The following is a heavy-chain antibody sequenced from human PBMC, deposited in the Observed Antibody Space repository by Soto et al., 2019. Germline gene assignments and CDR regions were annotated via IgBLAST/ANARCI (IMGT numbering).Heavy chain of an antibody. CDR2: ISYDGSNK. D-gene: IGHD3-10*02. J-gene: IGHJ4*02. V-gene: IGHV3-30-3*01. CDR3: ARGQIGVRGVMRD. Sequence: QVQLVESGGGVVQPGRSLRLSCAASGFTFSSYAMHWVRQAPGKGLEWVAVISYDGSNKYYADSVKGRFTISRDNSKNTLYLQMNSLRAEDTAVYYCARGQIGVRGVMRDWGQGTLVTVSS. CDR1: GFTFSSYA.